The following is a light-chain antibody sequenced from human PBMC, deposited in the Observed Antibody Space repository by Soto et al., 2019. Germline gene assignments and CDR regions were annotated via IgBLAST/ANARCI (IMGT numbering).Light chain of an antibody. J-gene: IGKJ2*01. CDR3: QQYGSSPPYT. CDR1: QSVINNY. V-gene: IGKV3-20*01. CDR2: GSS. Sequence: EVVLTQSPGTLSLSPGEIATLSCRASQSVINNYFAWYQQKPGQAPRLLIFGSSDRATGIPDRFSGSGSGTDFTLTISSLEPEDFAVYYCQQYGSSPPYTFGQGTKLEI.